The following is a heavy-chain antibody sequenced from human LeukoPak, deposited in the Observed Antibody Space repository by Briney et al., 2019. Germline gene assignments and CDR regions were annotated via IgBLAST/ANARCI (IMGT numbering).Heavy chain of an antibody. D-gene: IGHD1-20*01. V-gene: IGHV5-51*01. CDR3: ARQDNWNGWFDP. J-gene: IGHJ5*02. CDR2: IYPGDSDT. CDR1: GYGFTSYW. Sequence: GESLKISCKCSGYGFTSYWSGWVRQMPGKGLEWMGIIYPGDSDTRYSPSFQGQVTISADKSISTAYLQWSSLKASDTAMYYCARQDNWNGWFDPWGQGTLVTVSS.